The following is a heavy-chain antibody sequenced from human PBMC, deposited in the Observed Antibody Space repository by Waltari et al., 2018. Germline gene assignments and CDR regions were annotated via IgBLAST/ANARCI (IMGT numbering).Heavy chain of an antibody. J-gene: IGHJ5*02. CDR3: AGLIAAAGTDWFDP. Sequence: QVQLVQSGAEVTKPGSSVKVSCKASGRTFSSYAISWVRQAPGQGLEWMGGISPILGTANDAQKFQVRVTITADESTSTAYMELSSLRSEDTAVYYCAGLIAAAGTDWFDPWGQGTLVTVSS. D-gene: IGHD6-13*01. CDR2: ISPILGTA. CDR1: GRTFSSYA. V-gene: IGHV1-69*01.